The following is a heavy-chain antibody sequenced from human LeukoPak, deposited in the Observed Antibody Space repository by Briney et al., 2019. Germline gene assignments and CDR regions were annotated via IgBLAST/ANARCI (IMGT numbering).Heavy chain of an antibody. CDR1: SGSINSYY. V-gene: IGHV4-4*07. D-gene: IGHD3-16*01. J-gene: IGHJ4*02. Sequence: SETLSLTCTVSSGSINSYYWGWVRQPAGGGLEWIGRIYTTGKTDYNPSLKSRLTMSVDTSKRQFSLNLMSVTAADTPIYFCARHGYTASHYFLDFWSQGTLVTVSS. CDR2: IYTTGKT. CDR3: ARHGYTASHYFLDF.